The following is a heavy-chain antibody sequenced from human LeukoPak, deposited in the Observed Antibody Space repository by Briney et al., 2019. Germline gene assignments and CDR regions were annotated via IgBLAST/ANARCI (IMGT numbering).Heavy chain of an antibody. CDR3: ARSRPYYDSSGYYNGFDY. CDR1: GGSFSGYY. V-gene: IGHV4-34*01. D-gene: IGHD3-22*01. Sequence: SETLSLTCAVYGGSFSGYYWSWIRQPPGKGLEWIGEINHSGSTNYNPSLKSRVTISVDTSKNQFSLKLSSVTAADTAVYYCARSRPYYDSSGYYNGFDYWGQGTLVTVSS. J-gene: IGHJ4*02. CDR2: INHSGST.